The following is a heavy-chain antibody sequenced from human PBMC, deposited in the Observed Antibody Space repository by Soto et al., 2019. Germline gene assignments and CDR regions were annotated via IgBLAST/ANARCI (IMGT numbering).Heavy chain of an antibody. CDR1: GGSFSGYY. Sequence: PSETLSLTCAVYGGSFSGYYWSWIRQPPGKGLEWMGEINHSGSTNYNPSLKSRVSISVDTAKNQFSLKLSSVTAADTAVYYCGRRPTVVGLYYYGMDVWGKGTTVTVSS. D-gene: IGHD4-17*01. V-gene: IGHV4-34*01. CDR3: GRRPTVVGLYYYGMDV. CDR2: INHSGST. J-gene: IGHJ6*04.